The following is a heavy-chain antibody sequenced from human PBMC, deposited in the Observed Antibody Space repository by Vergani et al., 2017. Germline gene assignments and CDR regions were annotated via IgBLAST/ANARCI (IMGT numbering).Heavy chain of an antibody. D-gene: IGHD3-10*01. J-gene: IGHJ4*02. CDR1: GGSISSYY. Sequence: QVQLQESGPGLVKPSETLSLTCTVSGGSISSYYWSWIRQPPGKGLEWIGYIYYSGSTNYNPSLKSRVTISVDTSKNQFSLKLSSVTAADTAVYYCARALGWRGVNFDYWGQGTLVTVSS. CDR2: IYYSGST. V-gene: IGHV4-59*08. CDR3: ARALGWRGVNFDY.